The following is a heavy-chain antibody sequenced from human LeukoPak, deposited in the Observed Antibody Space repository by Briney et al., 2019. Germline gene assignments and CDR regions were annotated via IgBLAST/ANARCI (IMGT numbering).Heavy chain of an antibody. Sequence: GGSLRLSCAASGFTFSNYNMNWVRQAPGKGLEWVSSISSSSSYIYYADSAKGRFTISRDNAKNSLYLQMNSLRAEDTAVYYCARNKLGISEKYMDVWGKGTTVTISS. CDR1: GFTFSNYN. V-gene: IGHV3-21*01. CDR3: ARNKLGISEKYMDV. CDR2: ISSSSSYI. D-gene: IGHD7-27*01. J-gene: IGHJ6*03.